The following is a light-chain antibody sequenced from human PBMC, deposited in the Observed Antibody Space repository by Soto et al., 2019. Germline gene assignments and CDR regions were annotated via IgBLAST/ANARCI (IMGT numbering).Light chain of an antibody. V-gene: IGLV2-14*01. Sequence: QSVLTHPASVSGAPGQSITISCTGTSSDVGGYNYVSWYQQHPGKAPKLMLYDVSNRPSGVSNRFSGSKAGNTASLTISGLQAEDGADYYCSSYTSSSTYVFGTGTQLTVL. J-gene: IGLJ1*01. CDR3: SSYTSSSTYV. CDR2: DVS. CDR1: SSDVGGYNY.